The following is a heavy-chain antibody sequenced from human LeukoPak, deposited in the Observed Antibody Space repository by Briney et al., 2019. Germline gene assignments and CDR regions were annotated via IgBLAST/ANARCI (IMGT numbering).Heavy chain of an antibody. D-gene: IGHD1-26*01. CDR1: GFTFSSYS. J-gene: IGHJ5*02. CDR3: ARGATDTTRWFGP. CDR2: ISSISSSST. Sequence: GGSLRLSCAASGFTFSSYSMNWVRQAQGKGLEWVSYISSISSSSTYYADSVKGRFTISRDNAKNSLYLQMNDLRAEDTAAYYCARGATDTTRWFGPWGQGTLVTVSS. V-gene: IGHV3-48*04.